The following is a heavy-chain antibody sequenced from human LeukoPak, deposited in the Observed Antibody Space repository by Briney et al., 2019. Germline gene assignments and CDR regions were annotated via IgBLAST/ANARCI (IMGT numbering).Heavy chain of an antibody. CDR1: GFKFDDYA. J-gene: IGHJ4*02. CDR2: ITWDGAIT. V-gene: IGHV3-43*01. CDR3: ATRAATKNHFDY. D-gene: IGHD4-11*01. Sequence: GGSLRLSCAASGFKFDDYAMVWVRQGPGKGLEWLTFITWDGAITYYADSVEGRFTVSRDNSKTSLYLQLNSLTIEDTAFYYCATRAATKNHFDYWGQGTLVTVSS.